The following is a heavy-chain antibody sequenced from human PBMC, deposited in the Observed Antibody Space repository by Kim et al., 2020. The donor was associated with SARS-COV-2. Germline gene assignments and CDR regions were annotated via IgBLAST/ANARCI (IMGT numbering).Heavy chain of an antibody. CDR1: GFTFSDYY. D-gene: IGHD3-22*01. CDR2: ISSSSSYT. CDR3: ARVFRWTHITMIVVVICLVFLGGCDY. J-gene: IGHJ4*02. Sequence: GGSLRLSCAASGFTFSDYYMSWIRQAPGKGLEWVSYISSSSSYTNYADSVKGRFTISRDNAKNSLYLQMNSLRAEDTAVYYCARVFRWTHITMIVVVICLVFLGGCDYWGQGTLVTVSS. V-gene: IGHV3-11*05.